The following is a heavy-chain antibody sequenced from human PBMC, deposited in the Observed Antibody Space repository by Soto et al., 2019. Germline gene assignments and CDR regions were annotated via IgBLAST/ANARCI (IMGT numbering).Heavy chain of an antibody. CDR1: GYSFTSYW. CDR3: ARQYDYDILTGPFDY. D-gene: IGHD3-9*01. J-gene: IGHJ4*02. V-gene: IGHV5-51*01. Sequence: PGESLKISCKGSGYSFTSYWIGWVRQMPGKGLELMGIIYPGDSDTRYSPSFQGQVTISADKSISTAYLQWSSLKASDTAMYYCARQYDYDILTGPFDYWGQGTLVTVSS. CDR2: IYPGDSDT.